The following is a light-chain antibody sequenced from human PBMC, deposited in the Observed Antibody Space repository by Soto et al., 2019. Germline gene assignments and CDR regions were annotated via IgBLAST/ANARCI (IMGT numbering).Light chain of an antibody. V-gene: IGLV3-21*02. CDR3: QVWDSNSDDVGV. CDR1: DIGRKS. J-gene: IGLJ2*01. CDR2: DDS. Sequence: SYELTQPPSVSVAPGQTARISCGGEDIGRKSVDWLQQKPGQAPVLVVYDDSDRPSGIPERFSGTNSGNTATLTIRKVEVGDEADYYCQVWDSNSDDVGVFGGGTKLTVL.